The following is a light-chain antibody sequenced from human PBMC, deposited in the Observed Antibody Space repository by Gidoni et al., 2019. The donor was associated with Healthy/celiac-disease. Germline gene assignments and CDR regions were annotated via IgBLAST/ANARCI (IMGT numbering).Light chain of an antibody. CDR3: QQTYGRPPVLA. V-gene: IGKV1-39*01. CDR2: AAS. J-gene: IGKJ4*01. CDR1: QSISTY. Sequence: DIQMTQSPSSLSASVGDRVTITCRASQSISTYLNWYQQKPRQAPKLLIYAASTLQRGVPSRFRGSGSGTDFALTISSLQREDFAAYYCQQTYGRPPVLAFGGGTKVEI.